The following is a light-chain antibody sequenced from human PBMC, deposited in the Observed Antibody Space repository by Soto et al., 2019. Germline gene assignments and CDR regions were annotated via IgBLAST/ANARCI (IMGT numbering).Light chain of an antibody. CDR2: STN. Sequence: QAVVTQEPSLTVSPGGTVTLTCASSTGAVNSGYYPNWFQQKPGQAPRPLIYSTNNIYSWTPARFTGSLLGGKAALTVSGVQPEAEADYYCLLFHDDSQGVFGGGTKLTVL. J-gene: IGLJ3*02. CDR1: TGAVNSGYY. V-gene: IGLV7-43*01. CDR3: LLFHDDSQGV.